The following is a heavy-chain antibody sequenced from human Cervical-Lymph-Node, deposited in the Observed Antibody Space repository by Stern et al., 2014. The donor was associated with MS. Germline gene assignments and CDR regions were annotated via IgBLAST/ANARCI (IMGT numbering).Heavy chain of an antibody. CDR3: ALDPQY. D-gene: IGHD2-8*01. CDR1: GFSFNTRGVG. CDR2: IYYNNET. J-gene: IGHJ4*02. Sequence: QVPLRESGPTLVKPTQTLTLTCTFSGFSFNTRGVGVGWSRQSPGKALEWLALIYYNNETRYSPSLRSRLTISRDTSKNQVVLTMANMDPVDTATYYCALDPQYGGQGARVTVSS. V-gene: IGHV2-5*01.